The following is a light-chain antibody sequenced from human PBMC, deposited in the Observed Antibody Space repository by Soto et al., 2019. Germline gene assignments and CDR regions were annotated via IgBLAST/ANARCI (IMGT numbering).Light chain of an antibody. CDR2: EVN. CDR1: SSDVGAYNY. J-gene: IGLJ1*01. V-gene: IGLV2-14*01. Sequence: QSVLTQPASVSGSPGQSITISCTGSSSDVGAYNYVSWYQQYPGNAPKLIIYEVNYRPSEVPHRFSGSKSGNTATLTISGLQAEDEAEYYCSSYTNTYTYVFGPGTKVTAL. CDR3: SSYTNTYTYV.